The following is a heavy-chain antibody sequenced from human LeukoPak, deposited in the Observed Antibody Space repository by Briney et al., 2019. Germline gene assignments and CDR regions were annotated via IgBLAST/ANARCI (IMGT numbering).Heavy chain of an antibody. CDR3: ARVRGEVTGETYYYYYYYMDV. Sequence: ALVKVSCKASGYTFTSYYMHWVRQAPGQGLEWMGIINPSGGSTSYAQKFQGRVTMTRDTSTSTVYMELSSLRSEDTAVYYCARVRGEVTGETYYYYYYYMDVWGKGTTVTISS. V-gene: IGHV1-46*01. J-gene: IGHJ6*03. CDR1: GYTFTSYY. CDR2: INPSGGST. D-gene: IGHD4-23*01.